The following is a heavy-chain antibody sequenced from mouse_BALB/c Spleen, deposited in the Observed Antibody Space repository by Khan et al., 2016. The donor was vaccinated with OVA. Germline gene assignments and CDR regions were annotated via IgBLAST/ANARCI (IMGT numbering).Heavy chain of an antibody. CDR1: GFSLTSYG. V-gene: IGHV2-9*02. D-gene: IGHD1-1*01. Sequence: QMQLEESGPGLVAPSQSLSITCTVSGFSLTSYGVHWVRQPPGKGLEWLGVIWAGGSTNYNSALMSRLSISKDNSKSQVFLKMNSLQTDDTAMYYCATPITTVVPFAYWGQGTLVTVSA. CDR2: IWAGGST. J-gene: IGHJ3*01. CDR3: ATPITTVVPFAY.